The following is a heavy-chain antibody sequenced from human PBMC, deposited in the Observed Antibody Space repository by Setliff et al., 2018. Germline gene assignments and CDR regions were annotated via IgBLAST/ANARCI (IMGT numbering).Heavy chain of an antibody. Sequence: ASVKVSCKASGYTFTNYGITWVRQAPGQGLEWMGWISGYTGNTNYAHKLQGRVTLTTDTSTGTAYMELRSLRSDDTAVYYCSRLVRYCTVTSCQRASGGEHWGQGTLVTVSS. D-gene: IGHD2-8*02. V-gene: IGHV1-18*01. J-gene: IGHJ1*01. CDR1: GYTFTNYG. CDR3: SRLVRYCTVTSCQRASGGEH. CDR2: ISGYTGNT.